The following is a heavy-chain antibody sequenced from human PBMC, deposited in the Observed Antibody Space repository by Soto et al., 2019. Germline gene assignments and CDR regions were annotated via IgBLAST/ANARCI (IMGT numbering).Heavy chain of an antibody. CDR3: AKGGAVYGLLTHDY. Sequence: EVQLLESGGGLEQPGGSLRLSCAASGFTFRDYAMSWVRQAPGKGLEWVTTITGSSSNLYYSDSVKGRFAISRDNSKNTRYLQMDSLTAEDTAVYYCAKGGAVYGLLTHDYWGQGTIVTVSS. D-gene: IGHD3-9*01. CDR1: GFTFRDYA. J-gene: IGHJ4*02. V-gene: IGHV3-23*01. CDR2: ITGSSSNL.